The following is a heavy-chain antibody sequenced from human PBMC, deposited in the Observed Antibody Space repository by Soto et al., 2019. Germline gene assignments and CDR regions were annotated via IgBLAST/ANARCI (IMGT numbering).Heavy chain of an antibody. CDR3: ARESAGSHKNNWFDP. CDR2: IYYSGST. V-gene: IGHV4-31*03. CDR1: GGSISSGGYY. Sequence: SETLSLTCTVSGGSISSGGYYWSWIRQHPGKGLEWIGYIYYSGSTYYNPSLKSRVTISVDTSKNQFSLKLSSVTAADTAVYYCARESAGSHKNNWFDPWGQGTLVTVS. J-gene: IGHJ5*02. D-gene: IGHD3-10*01.